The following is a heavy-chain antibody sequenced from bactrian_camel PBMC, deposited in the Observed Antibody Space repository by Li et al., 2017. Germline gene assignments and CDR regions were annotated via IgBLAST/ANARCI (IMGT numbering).Heavy chain of an antibody. V-gene: IGHV3S10*01. J-gene: IGHJ6*01. CDR1: VSSANDYC. D-gene: IGHD2*01. CDR3: AARGPYCYTKLSVRDFTY. Sequence: DVQLVESGGGSVQTGGSLRLSCAVSVSSANDYCLGWFRQALGKEREWVGSLDSDGRINYADSVKGRFTISKDNRKNILHLQMNSLTPGDTAMYYCAARGPYCYTKLSVRDFTYWGQGTQVTVS. CDR2: LDSDGRI.